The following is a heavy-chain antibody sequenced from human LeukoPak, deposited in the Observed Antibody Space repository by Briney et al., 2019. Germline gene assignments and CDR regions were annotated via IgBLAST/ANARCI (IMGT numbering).Heavy chain of an antibody. D-gene: IGHD6-19*01. CDR3: AREYRGQWLGQREWFDP. J-gene: IGHJ5*02. CDR2: ISAYNGNT. Sequence: APVKVSCKASGYTFTSYGISWLRQAPGQGLEWMGWISAYNGNTNYAQKLQGRVTMTTDTSTSTAYMELRSLRSDDTAVYYCAREYRGQWLGQREWFDPWGQGTLVTVSS. CDR1: GYTFTSYG. V-gene: IGHV1-18*01.